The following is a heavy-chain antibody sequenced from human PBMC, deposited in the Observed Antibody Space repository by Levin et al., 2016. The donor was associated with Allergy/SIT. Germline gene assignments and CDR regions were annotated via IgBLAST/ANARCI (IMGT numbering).Heavy chain of an antibody. Sequence: GESLKISCAASGFTFSSYAMSWVRQAPGKGLEWVSAISGSGGSTYYADSVKGRFTISRDNSKNTLYLQMNSLRAEDTAVYYCAKEDRIAAAGRGGYFDYWGQGTLVTVSS. CDR1: GFTFSSYA. D-gene: IGHD6-13*01. CDR3: AKEDRIAAAGRGGYFDY. CDR2: ISGSGGST. J-gene: IGHJ4*02. V-gene: IGHV3-23*01.